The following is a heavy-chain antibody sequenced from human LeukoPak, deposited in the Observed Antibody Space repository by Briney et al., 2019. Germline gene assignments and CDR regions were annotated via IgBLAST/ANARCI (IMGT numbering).Heavy chain of an antibody. J-gene: IGHJ6*03. CDR3: ARRTGRDYYYYMDV. CDR2: IYTSGST. CDR1: GGSISSYY. Sequence: SETLSLTCTVSGGSISSYYWSWIRQPPGKGLEWIGYIYTSGSTNYNPSLKSRVTISVDTSKNQFSLKLSSVTAADTAVYYCARRTGRDYYYYMDVWGKGTTVTASS. V-gene: IGHV4-4*09. D-gene: IGHD3-10*01.